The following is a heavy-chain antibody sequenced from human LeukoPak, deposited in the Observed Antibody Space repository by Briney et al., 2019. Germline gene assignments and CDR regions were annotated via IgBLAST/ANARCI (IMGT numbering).Heavy chain of an antibody. J-gene: IGHJ3*02. CDR3: AKDRSQQLLDAFDI. V-gene: IGHV3-23*01. D-gene: IGHD6-13*01. CDR2: ISGSGGST. CDR1: GFTFSSYA. Sequence: TGGSLRLSCAASGFTFSSYAMSRVRQAPGKGPEWVSAISGSGGSTYYADSVKGRFTISRDNSKNTLYLQMNSLRAEDTAVYYCAKDRSQQLLDAFDIWGQGTMVTVSS.